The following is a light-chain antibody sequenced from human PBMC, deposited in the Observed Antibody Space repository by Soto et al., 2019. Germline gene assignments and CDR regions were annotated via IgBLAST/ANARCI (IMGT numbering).Light chain of an antibody. J-gene: IGKJ2*01. CDR3: QQYGSSPPYT. CDR2: GAS. CDR1: QSVSSRY. V-gene: IGKV3-20*01. Sequence: EIVLTQSPGTLSLSPGERATLSCRASQSVSSRYLAWYQQKPGQAPRLLMFGASSRATGIPDRFSGSGSGTDFTLTISRLEPEDFAVYYCQQYGSSPPYTFGQGTKLEIK.